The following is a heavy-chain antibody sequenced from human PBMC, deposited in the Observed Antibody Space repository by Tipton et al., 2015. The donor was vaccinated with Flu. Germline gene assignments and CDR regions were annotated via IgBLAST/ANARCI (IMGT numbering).Heavy chain of an antibody. CDR1: GGSFSVNY. D-gene: IGHD2-2*01. CDR3: AERYCSSTSCYLHY. V-gene: IGHV4-34*01. CDR2: INHSGST. J-gene: IGHJ4*02. Sequence: LRLSCAVYGGSFSVNYWSWIRQPPGKGLEWIGEINHSGSTNYNPSLKSRVTISVDTSKNQFSLKLSSVTAADTAVYYCAERYCSSTSCYLHYWGQGTLVTVSP.